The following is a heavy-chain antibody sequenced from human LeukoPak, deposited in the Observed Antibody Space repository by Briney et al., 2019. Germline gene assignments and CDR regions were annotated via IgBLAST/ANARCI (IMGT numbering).Heavy chain of an antibody. D-gene: IGHD4-11*01. CDR1: GFTFSSYE. V-gene: IGHV3-48*03. CDR3: AKLPRGTVTTY. Sequence: PGGSLRLSCAATGFTFSSYEMNWVREAPGKGLEWVSYISSSGSTIYYADSVKGRFTISRDNAKNSLYLQMNSLRAEDTAVYYCAKLPRGTVTTYWGQGTLVTVSS. CDR2: ISSSGSTI. J-gene: IGHJ4*02.